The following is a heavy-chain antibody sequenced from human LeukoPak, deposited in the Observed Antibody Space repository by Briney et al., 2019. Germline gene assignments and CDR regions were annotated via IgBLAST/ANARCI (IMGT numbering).Heavy chain of an antibody. J-gene: IGHJ6*02. Sequence: GGSLRLSCAASGFALSSHWMTWVRQVPGRGPEWVANVNRGGSETYYLDSVKGRFTFSKDNAENSLYLQMNSLRAEDTALYHCARNNGMDVWGQGTTVIVSS. CDR3: ARNNGMDV. V-gene: IGHV3-7*03. CDR2: VNRGGSET. CDR1: GFALSSHW.